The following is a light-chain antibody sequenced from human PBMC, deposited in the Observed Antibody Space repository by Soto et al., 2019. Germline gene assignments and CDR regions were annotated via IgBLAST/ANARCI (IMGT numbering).Light chain of an antibody. CDR3: GTWDSSLIAL. Sequence: QSVLTQPPSVSAAPGQKVTISCSGNSSNIGSNDVSWYQQLPGKPPKLLIYENSQRTSGIPDRFSGSKSGTSATLGITGLQTGDEADYYCGTWDSSLIALFGTGTKVTVL. CDR1: SSNIGSND. J-gene: IGLJ1*01. V-gene: IGLV1-51*02. CDR2: ENS.